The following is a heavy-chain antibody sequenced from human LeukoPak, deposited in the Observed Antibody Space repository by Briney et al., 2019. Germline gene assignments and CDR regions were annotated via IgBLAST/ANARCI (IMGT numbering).Heavy chain of an antibody. CDR1: GYTFTSYY. V-gene: IGHV1-46*01. J-gene: IGHJ4*02. CDR3: ARDGYNRQDLDY. Sequence: GSSVKVSCKASGYTFTSYYMHWVRQAPGQGLEWMGIINPSGGGTTYAQKFQGRVTMTSDTSTSTVYMELSSLTSEDTAIYYCARDGYNRQDLDYWGQGTLATVSS. CDR2: INPSGGGT. D-gene: IGHD5-24*01.